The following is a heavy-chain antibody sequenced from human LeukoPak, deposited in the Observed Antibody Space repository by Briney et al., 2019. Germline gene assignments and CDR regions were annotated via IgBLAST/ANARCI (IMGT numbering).Heavy chain of an antibody. J-gene: IGHJ6*02. CDR2: IYTSGST. CDR3: ARDQGYCSSTSCYDYYYYGMDV. CDR1: GGSISSYY. Sequence: SETLSLTCTVSGGSISSYYWSWIRQPAGKGLEWIGRIYTSGSTNYNPSLKSRVTMSVDTSKNQFSLKLSSVTAADTAVYYCARDQGYCSSTSCYDYYYYGMDVWGQGTTVTVSS. V-gene: IGHV4-4*07. D-gene: IGHD2-2*01.